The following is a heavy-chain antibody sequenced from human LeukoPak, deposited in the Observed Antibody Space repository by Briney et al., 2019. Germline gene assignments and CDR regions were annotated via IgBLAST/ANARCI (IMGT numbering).Heavy chain of an antibody. CDR2: ISAYNGNT. J-gene: IGHJ6*02. V-gene: IGHV1-18*01. D-gene: IGHD3-10*01. Sequence: GASVKVSCKASGYTFTSYGISWVRQAPGQGLEWMGWISAYNGNTNYARKLQGRVTMTTDTSTSTAYMELRSLRSDDTAVYYCARGPGRFGELLGNGMDVWGRGTTVTVSS. CDR3: ARGPGRFGELLGNGMDV. CDR1: GYTFTSYG.